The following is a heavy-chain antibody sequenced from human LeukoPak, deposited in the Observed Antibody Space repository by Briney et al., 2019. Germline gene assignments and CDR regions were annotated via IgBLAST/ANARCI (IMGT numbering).Heavy chain of an antibody. J-gene: IGHJ4*02. CDR3: ARAPKIDYYDSSGDRDLLDFDY. Sequence: SSETLSLTCTVSGGSISSYYWSWIRQPPGKGLEWIGYIYYSGSTNYNPSLKSRVTISVDTSKNQFSLKLSSVTAADTAVYYCARAPKIDYYDSSGDRDLLDFDYWGQGTLVTVSS. CDR2: IYYSGST. D-gene: IGHD3-22*01. CDR1: GGSISSYY. V-gene: IGHV4-59*01.